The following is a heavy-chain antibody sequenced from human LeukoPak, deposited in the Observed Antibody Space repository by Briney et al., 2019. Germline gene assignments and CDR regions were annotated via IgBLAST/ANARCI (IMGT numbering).Heavy chain of an antibody. CDR2: ISGSGGST. J-gene: IGHJ4*02. Sequence: GGSLRLSCAASGFTFSSYAMSWVRQAPGKGLEWVSGISGSGGSTYYADSVKGRFTISRDNSKNTLYLQMNNLRAEDTAVYYCAKGSGYYPEGSDYWGQGTLVTVSS. V-gene: IGHV3-23*01. CDR3: AKGSGYYPEGSDY. CDR1: GFTFSSYA. D-gene: IGHD3-22*01.